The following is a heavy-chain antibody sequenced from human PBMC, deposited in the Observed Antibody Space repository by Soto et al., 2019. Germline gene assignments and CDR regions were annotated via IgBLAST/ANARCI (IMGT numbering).Heavy chain of an antibody. CDR2: ISANNGNT. CDR1: GYNFILHG. CDR3: ARVWYDGISGAFDT. V-gene: IGHV1-18*01. D-gene: IGHD2-15*01. Sequence: QGQLVQSVGEVKKPGASLKVSCKASGYNFILHGITWVRQAPGQGLEWMGWISANNGNTNYAQNFQDRVTMTTDPSTRTVNMVLRSLRSDETAVYYCARVWYDGISGAFDTWGQGTKVTFAS. J-gene: IGHJ3*02.